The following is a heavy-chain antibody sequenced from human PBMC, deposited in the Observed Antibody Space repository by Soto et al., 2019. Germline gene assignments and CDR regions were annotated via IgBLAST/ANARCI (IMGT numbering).Heavy chain of an antibody. CDR3: ARGNEVVVITNAFDI. V-gene: IGHV1-8*01. CDR1: GFTFTSYD. J-gene: IGHJ3*02. CDR2: MNPNSGNT. Sequence: QVQLVESGGGVVQPGRSLRLSCAASGFTFTSYDINWVRQATGQGLEWMGWMNPNSGNTGYAQKFQGRVTMTRNTSISTAYMELSSLRSEDTAVYYCARGNEVVVITNAFDIWGQGTMVTVSS. D-gene: IGHD3-22*01.